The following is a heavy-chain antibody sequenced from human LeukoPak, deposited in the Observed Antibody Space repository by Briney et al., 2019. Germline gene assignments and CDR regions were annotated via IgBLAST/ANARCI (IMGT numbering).Heavy chain of an antibody. CDR1: GFTFSSYW. V-gene: IGHV3-7*01. CDR2: IKHDGSEK. J-gene: IGHJ5*02. Sequence: GGSLRLSCAASGFTFSSYWMSWVRQAPGKGLEWVANIKHDGSEKYYVDSVKGRFTISRDNAKNSLYLQMNSLRAEDTAVYYCARFIAAGTNDWSDPWGQGTLVTVSS. D-gene: IGHD6-13*01. CDR3: ARFIAAGTNDWSDP.